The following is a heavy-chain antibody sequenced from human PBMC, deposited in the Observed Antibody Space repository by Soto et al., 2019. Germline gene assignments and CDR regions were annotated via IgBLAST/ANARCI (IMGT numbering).Heavy chain of an antibody. CDR1: GGSISSGGYY. J-gene: IGHJ4*02. CDR2: IYYSGST. D-gene: IGHD3-16*02. CDR3: ARAKEIWGSYHWPQ. V-gene: IGHV4-31*03. Sequence: SETLSLTCTVSGGSISSGGYYWSWIRQHPGKGLEWIGYIYYSGSTYYNPSLKSRVTISVDTSKNQFSLKLSSVTAADTAVYYCARAKEIWGSYHWPQWGQGTLVTVSS.